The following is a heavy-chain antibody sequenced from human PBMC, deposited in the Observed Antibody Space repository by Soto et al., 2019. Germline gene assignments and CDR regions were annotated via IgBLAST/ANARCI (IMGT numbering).Heavy chain of an antibody. D-gene: IGHD1-26*01. V-gene: IGHV3-74*03. CDR2: INTDGTSP. J-gene: IGHJ6*03. Sequence: EVQLVESGGALVQPGGSLRLSCAASGFTFSSYWMHWVRQAPGKGLVWVSRINTDGTSPTYADSVKGRFTISRNNAKNTLYLQMNSLRDEDTAVYYCARRWEYFYMDVWGKGTTVTVSS. CDR3: ARRWEYFYMDV. CDR1: GFTFSSYW.